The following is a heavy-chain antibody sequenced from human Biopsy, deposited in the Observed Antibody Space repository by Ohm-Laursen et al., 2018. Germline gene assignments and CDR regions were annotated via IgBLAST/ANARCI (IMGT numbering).Heavy chain of an antibody. D-gene: IGHD4-23*01. CDR3: ARGNGPSA. Sequence: GSLRLSCTASGFTFSRFWIHWVRQAPGKGLAWVSHANEDGSHTDYADSVKGRFTVSRDNAKNTLYLQMNSLRAEDTAVYYCARGNGPSAWGQGTLVTVSS. CDR1: GFTFSRFW. CDR2: ANEDGSHT. J-gene: IGHJ5*02. V-gene: IGHV3-74*01.